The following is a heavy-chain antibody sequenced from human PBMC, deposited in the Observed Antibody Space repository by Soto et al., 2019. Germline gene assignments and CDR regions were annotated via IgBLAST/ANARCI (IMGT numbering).Heavy chain of an antibody. CDR2: IYYSGST. CDR1: GGSISSYY. Sequence: SETLSLTCTVSGGSISSYYWSWIRQPPGKGLEWIGYIYYSGSTNYNPSLKSRVTISVDTSKNQFSLKLSSVTAADTAVYYCARVNCSGGSCYEHYWGQGTLVTVSS. CDR3: ARVNCSGGSCYEHY. D-gene: IGHD2-15*01. V-gene: IGHV4-59*01. J-gene: IGHJ4*02.